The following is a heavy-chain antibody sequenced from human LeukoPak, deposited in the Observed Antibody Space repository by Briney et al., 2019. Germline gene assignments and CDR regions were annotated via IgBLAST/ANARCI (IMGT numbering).Heavy chain of an antibody. Sequence: SETLSLTCAVYGGSFSGYYWSWIRQPPGNGLEWIGEINHSGSTNYNPSLKSRVTISVDTSKNQFSLKLSSVTAADTAVYYCARGQEGSGRYYNFDYWGQGTLVTVSS. CDR2: INHSGST. J-gene: IGHJ4*02. CDR3: ARGQEGSGRYYNFDY. D-gene: IGHD3-10*01. CDR1: GGSFSGYY. V-gene: IGHV4-34*01.